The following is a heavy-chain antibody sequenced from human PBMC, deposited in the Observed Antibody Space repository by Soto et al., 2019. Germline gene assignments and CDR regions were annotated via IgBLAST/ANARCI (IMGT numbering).Heavy chain of an antibody. Sequence: VHLLESGGGLVKPGGSLRLSCAASGFTFSDSYMSWIRQAPGKGLEWISYITFSGNTVYYADSLKGRFTISRDNAKNSLYLQMNRLRAEDTAVYYCARVSWREKYGMDVWGQGTTVTVSS. J-gene: IGHJ6*02. CDR1: GFTFSDSY. CDR3: ARVSWREKYGMDV. V-gene: IGHV3-11*01. CDR2: ITFSGNTV.